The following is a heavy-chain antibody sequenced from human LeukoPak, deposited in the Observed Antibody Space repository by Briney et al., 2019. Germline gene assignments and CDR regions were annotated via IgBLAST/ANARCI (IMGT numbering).Heavy chain of an antibody. CDR2: ISAYNGNT. CDR3: ARVGLAHYDILTGYYRGYFDY. Sequence: EASVKVSYKASGYTFTSYGISWVRQAPGQGLEWMGWISAYNGNTNCTQKLQGRVTMTTDTATSTAYMELRSLRSDDTAVYYCARVGLAHYDILTGYYRGYFDYWGQGTLVTVSS. V-gene: IGHV1-18*01. CDR1: GYTFTSYG. J-gene: IGHJ4*02. D-gene: IGHD3-9*01.